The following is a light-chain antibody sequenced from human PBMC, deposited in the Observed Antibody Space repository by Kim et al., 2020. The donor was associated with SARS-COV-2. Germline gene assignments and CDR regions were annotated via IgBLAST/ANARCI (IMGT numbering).Light chain of an antibody. J-gene: IGKJ1*01. Sequence: ASVGDSVTIICRATENIGNGLAWYQQKPGKAPNLLIYDASNLKSGVPSRFSGSGSGTEFSVIINTLQPEDFAVYYCQEYDSYPWTFGPGTKVDIK. CDR1: ENIGNG. CDR2: DAS. V-gene: IGKV1-5*02. CDR3: QEYDSYPWT.